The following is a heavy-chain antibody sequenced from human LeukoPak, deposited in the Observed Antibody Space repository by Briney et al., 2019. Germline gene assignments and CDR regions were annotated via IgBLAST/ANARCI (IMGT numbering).Heavy chain of an antibody. D-gene: IGHD3-9*01. CDR3: GGDGPTGYYDY. V-gene: IGHV4-38-2*02. J-gene: IGHJ4*02. CDR1: SYSISSGYY. Sequence: SETLSLTCTVSSYSISSGYYWGWIRQPPGKGLEWIASINHSGITYYNPSLKSRVTISVDTSKNQFSLKVTSVTAADTAVYYCGGDGPTGYYDYWGQGTLVTVSS. CDR2: INHSGIT.